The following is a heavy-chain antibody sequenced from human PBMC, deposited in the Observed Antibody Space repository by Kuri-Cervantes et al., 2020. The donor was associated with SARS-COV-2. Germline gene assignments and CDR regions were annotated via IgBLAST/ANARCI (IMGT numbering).Heavy chain of an antibody. J-gene: IGHJ4*02. CDR3: ARAPQKRITIFGVVGSFDY. V-gene: IGHV4-30-4*01. D-gene: IGHD3-3*01. Sequence: LRLSCTVSGGSISSGDYYWSWTRQPPGKGLEWIGYIYYSGSTYYNPSLKSRVTISVDTSKNQFSLKLSSVTAADTAVYYCARAPQKRITIFGVVGSFDYWGQGTLVTVSS. CDR1: GGSISSGDYY. CDR2: IYYSGST.